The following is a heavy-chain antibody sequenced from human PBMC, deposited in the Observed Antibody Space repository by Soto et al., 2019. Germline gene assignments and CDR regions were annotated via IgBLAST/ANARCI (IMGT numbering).Heavy chain of an antibody. CDR2: ISYDGSDK. J-gene: IGHJ4*02. CDR1: GFTFSSYA. V-gene: IGHV3-30-3*01. D-gene: IGHD1-1*01. Sequence: PGGSLRLSCADSGFTFSSYAMHWVRQAPGKGLEWVAVISYDGSDKYYADSVKGRSTISRDNAKNTLYLQMNSLRAEDTAVYYCARGGTVPPFNSYFDYWGQGTLVTVSS. CDR3: ARGGTVPPFNSYFDY.